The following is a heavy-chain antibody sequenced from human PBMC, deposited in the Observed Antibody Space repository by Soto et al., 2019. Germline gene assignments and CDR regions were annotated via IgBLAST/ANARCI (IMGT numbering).Heavy chain of an antibody. Sequence: QVHLVESGGGVVQPGMSLRLSCAASGFTFNSFGMHWVRQAPGKGLEWVAVTWHDGSNKYYADSVKGRFTISRDNSRNILYLQMNSLRAEDTAVYYCARDSDPTHCSVPGCTDDVDFWGQGTLVTVSS. CDR1: GFTFNSFG. V-gene: IGHV3-33*01. CDR3: ARDSDPTHCSVPGCTDDVDF. CDR2: TWHDGSNK. J-gene: IGHJ4*02. D-gene: IGHD2-15*01.